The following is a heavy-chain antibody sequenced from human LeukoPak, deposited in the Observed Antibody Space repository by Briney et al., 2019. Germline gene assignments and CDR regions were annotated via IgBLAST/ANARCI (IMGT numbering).Heavy chain of an antibody. CDR1: GYTFTSYV. D-gene: IGHD3-22*01. Sequence: ASVKVSCKASGYTFTSYVINWVRQATGQGLEWMGWMNPNSGNTGYAQKFQGRVTMTRNTSISTAYMELSSLRSEDTAVYYCARGWGIVVENAFDIWGQGTMVTVSS. J-gene: IGHJ3*02. CDR3: ARGWGIVVENAFDI. V-gene: IGHV1-8*01. CDR2: MNPNSGNT.